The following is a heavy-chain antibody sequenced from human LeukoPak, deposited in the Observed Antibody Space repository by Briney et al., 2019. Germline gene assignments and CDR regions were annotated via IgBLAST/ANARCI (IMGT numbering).Heavy chain of an antibody. CDR2: INHSGST. Sequence: SETLSLTCAVYGGSFSGYYWNWIRQPPGKGLEWIGEINHSGSTNYNPSLKSRVTISVDTSKNQFSLKLISVTAADTAVYYCARDGLRSWYDSSGYYQSNYFDYWGQGTLVTVSS. J-gene: IGHJ4*02. V-gene: IGHV4-34*01. CDR3: ARDGLRSWYDSSGYYQSNYFDY. D-gene: IGHD3-22*01. CDR1: GGSFSGYY.